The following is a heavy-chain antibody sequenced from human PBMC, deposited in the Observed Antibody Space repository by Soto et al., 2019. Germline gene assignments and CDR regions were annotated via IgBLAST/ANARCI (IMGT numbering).Heavy chain of an antibody. CDR1: GFTFSSYS. CDR3: ASPPLRGPGIAAVEMGGDCYLSGCYYYGMDV. V-gene: IGHV3-48*02. J-gene: IGHJ6*02. Sequence: GGSLRLSCAASGFTFSSYSMNWVRQAPGKGLEWVSYISSSSRTIYYADSVKGRFTISRDNAKNSLYLQMNSLRDEDTAVYYCASPPLRGPGIAAVEMGGDCYLSGCYYYGMDVWGQVTTGT. D-gene: IGHD6-13*01. CDR2: ISSSSRTI.